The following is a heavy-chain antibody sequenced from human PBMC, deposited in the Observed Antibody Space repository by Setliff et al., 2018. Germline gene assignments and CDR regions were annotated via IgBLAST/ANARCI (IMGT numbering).Heavy chain of an antibody. D-gene: IGHD3-3*01. CDR2: ISAYNGNT. V-gene: IGHV1-18*01. CDR1: GYTFAHSG. J-gene: IGHJ4*02. Sequence: ASVKVSCKASGYTFAHSGVTWVRQAPGQGLEWMGWISAYNGNTYYAQIFQGRVTMTTDTSTSTAYMDLRSLRSDDTAVYYCARSIALFGVDVVSCYFDHWGQGTLVTVSS. CDR3: ARSIALFGVDVVSCYFDH.